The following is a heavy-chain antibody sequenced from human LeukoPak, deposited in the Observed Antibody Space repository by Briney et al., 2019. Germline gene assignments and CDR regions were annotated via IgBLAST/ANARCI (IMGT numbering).Heavy chain of an antibody. D-gene: IGHD5-18*01. CDR1: GGSISSYC. V-gene: IGHV4-4*09. CDR2: SCTSGST. J-gene: IGHJ6*03. CDR3: ARGRVPLYSYGPNYYYYYMDV. Sequence: SETLSLTCTVSGGSISSYCWNWIRQPPGEGLEWIGYSCTSGSTNYNPSLMSRVTISVDTSKNQFSLKLSSVTAADTAVYYCARGRVPLYSYGPNYYYYYMDVWGKGTTVTVSS.